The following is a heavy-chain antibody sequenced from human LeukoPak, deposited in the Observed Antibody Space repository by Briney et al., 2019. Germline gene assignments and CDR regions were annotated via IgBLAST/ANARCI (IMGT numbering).Heavy chain of an antibody. J-gene: IGHJ4*02. CDR3: ARASIIVVVPAARGPFDY. D-gene: IGHD2-2*01. V-gene: IGHV4-39*01. CDR1: GGSISSSSYY. Sequence: SETLSPTCTVSGGSISSSSYYWGWIRQPPGKGLEWIGSIYYSGSTYYNPSLKSRATISVDTSKNQFSLKLSSVTAADTAVYYCARASIIVVVPAARGPFDYWGQGTLVTVSS. CDR2: IYYSGST.